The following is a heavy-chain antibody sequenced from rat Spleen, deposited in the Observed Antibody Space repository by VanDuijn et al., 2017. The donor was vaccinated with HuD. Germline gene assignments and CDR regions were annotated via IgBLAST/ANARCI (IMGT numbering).Heavy chain of an antibody. V-gene: IGHV3-1*01. CDR1: GYSITSNY. CDR2: ISYSGGT. CDR3: ARQSYPGIEDA. Sequence: EVQLQESGPGLVKPSQSLSLTCSVTGYSITSNYWGWIRKFPGNKMEWMGYISYSGGTRPSLKSRISITRDTSKNQFFLQLNSVTTEDTATYYCARQSYPGIEDAWGQGASVTVSS. D-gene: IGHD1-4*01. J-gene: IGHJ4*01.